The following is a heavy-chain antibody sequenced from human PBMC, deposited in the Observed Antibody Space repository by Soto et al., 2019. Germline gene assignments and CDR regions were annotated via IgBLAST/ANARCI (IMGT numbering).Heavy chain of an antibody. CDR3: ARGQSSLLLDC. J-gene: IGHJ4*02. D-gene: IGHD2-8*02. CDR1: GGSFSGYY. Sequence: QVQRQQWGAGLLKPSETLSLTCAVYGGSFSGYYWSWIRQPPGKGLEWIGEINHSGSTNYNPSLKSRVTISVDTSKNQFSLKLSSVTAAGTAVYYCARGQSSLLLDCWGQGVLVTVSS. V-gene: IGHV4-34*01. CDR2: INHSGST.